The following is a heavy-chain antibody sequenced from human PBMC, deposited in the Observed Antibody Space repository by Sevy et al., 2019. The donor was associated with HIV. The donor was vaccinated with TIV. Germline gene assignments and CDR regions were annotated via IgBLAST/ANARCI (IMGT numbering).Heavy chain of an antibody. Sequence: GGSLRLSCAASGFTFSKYWMSWVRQAPGKGLEWVANIKPDGSDKYYVGSLKGRFTIYRDNAKNSLYLEMNNLGAEDTAEYYCARVIDYGELGNWFDPWGQGTLVTVSS. J-gene: IGHJ5*02. D-gene: IGHD4-17*01. CDR2: IKPDGSDK. CDR3: ARVIDYGELGNWFDP. V-gene: IGHV3-7*01. CDR1: GFTFSKYW.